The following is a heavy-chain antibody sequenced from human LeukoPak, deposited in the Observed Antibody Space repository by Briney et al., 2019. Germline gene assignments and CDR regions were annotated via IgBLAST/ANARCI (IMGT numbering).Heavy chain of an antibody. D-gene: IGHD1-26*01. CDR3: ARDSPPYSGSYYNGMDV. CDR1: GGSVSSGNYY. V-gene: IGHV4-61*01. CDR2: IYYSGST. Sequence: SETLSLTCTVSGGSVSSGNYYWSWIRQPPGKGLEWIGYIYYSGSTNYNPSLKSRVTISVDTSKNQFSLKLSSVTAADTAVYYCARDSPPYSGSYYNGMDVWGQGTTVTVSS. J-gene: IGHJ6*02.